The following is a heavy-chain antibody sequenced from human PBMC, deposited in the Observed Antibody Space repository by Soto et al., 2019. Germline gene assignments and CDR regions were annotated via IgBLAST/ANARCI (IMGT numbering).Heavy chain of an antibody. CDR1: GFSLTSSGVG. CDR3: AHGGRTSSYYGDYFDY. CDR2: IYWDDDK. D-gene: IGHD3-22*01. Sequence: SGPTLVNPTQTLTLTCTFSGFSLTSSGVGVGWIRQPPGKALERLALIYWDDDKRYSPSLKSRLTITKDTSKNQVVLTMTNMDPVDTATYYCAHGGRTSSYYGDYFDYWGQGTLVTVSS. J-gene: IGHJ4*02. V-gene: IGHV2-5*02.